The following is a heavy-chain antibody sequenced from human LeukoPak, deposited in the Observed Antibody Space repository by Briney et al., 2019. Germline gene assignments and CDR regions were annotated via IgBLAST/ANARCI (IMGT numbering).Heavy chain of an antibody. D-gene: IGHD5-12*01. J-gene: IGHJ6*04. Sequence: SQTLSLTCAISGDSVSSNSAAWNWIRQSPSRGLEWLGRTYYRSKWYNDYAVSVKSRITINPDTSKNQFSLQLNSVPPEDTAVYYCARVRYSGYDFYYYYGMDVWGKGTTVTVSS. CDR3: ARVRYSGYDFYYYYGMDV. V-gene: IGHV6-1*01. CDR2: TYYRSKWYN. CDR1: GDSVSSNSAA.